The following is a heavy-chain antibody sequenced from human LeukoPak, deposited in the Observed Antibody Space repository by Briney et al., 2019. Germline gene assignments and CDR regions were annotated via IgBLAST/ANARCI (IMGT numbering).Heavy chain of an antibody. V-gene: IGHV3-23*01. J-gene: IGHJ2*01. Sequence: GGSLRLSCAASGIVFSDYAMTWVRQAPGKGLAWVSTISGRGESTFYADSVKGRFTTSRDNSENTHYLQMDSLSLEDTALYYCAKGGHFSFFDVWGRGTLVTVSS. CDR1: GIVFSDYA. CDR3: AKGGHFSFFDV. CDR2: ISGRGEST.